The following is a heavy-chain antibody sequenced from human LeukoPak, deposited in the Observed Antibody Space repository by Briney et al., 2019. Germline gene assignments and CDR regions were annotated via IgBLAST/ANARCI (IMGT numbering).Heavy chain of an antibody. CDR3: ARRRNGSPFDY. D-gene: IGHD5-24*01. Sequence: GSLRLSCAASEFTFSDYYMSWMRQAPGKGLEWIGSIYYSGSTYYNPSLKSRVTISVDTSKNQFSLKLSSVTAADTAVYYCARRRNGSPFDYWGQGTLVTVSS. CDR2: IYYSGST. J-gene: IGHJ4*02. V-gene: IGHV4-39*01. CDR1: EFTFSDYY.